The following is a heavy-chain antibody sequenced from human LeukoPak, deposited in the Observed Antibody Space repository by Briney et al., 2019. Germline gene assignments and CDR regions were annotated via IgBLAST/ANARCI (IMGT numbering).Heavy chain of an antibody. CDR1: GYTFTSYG. D-gene: IGHD1-1*01. J-gene: IGHJ4*02. Sequence: GASVKVSCKASGYTFTSYGISWVRQAPGQGLEWMGWISAYNGNTNYAQKLQGRVTMTTDTSTSTAYMELRSLRSDDTAVYYCARDPFMNWNSLLDYWGQGTLVTVSS. CDR3: ARDPFMNWNSLLDY. V-gene: IGHV1-18*01. CDR2: ISAYNGNT.